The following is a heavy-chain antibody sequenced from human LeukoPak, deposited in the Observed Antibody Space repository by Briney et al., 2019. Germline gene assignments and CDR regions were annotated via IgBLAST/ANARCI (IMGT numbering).Heavy chain of an antibody. D-gene: IGHD2-2*01. CDR1: GFTFSNHG. Sequence: PGRSLRLSCAASGFTFSNHGMHWVRQAPGKGPEWVALIWYDGSNKFYGDSVKGRFTISRDNSKNTVYLQMNSLRAEDTAVYYCARDLVVPTPVDNWFDPWGQGTLVTVSS. J-gene: IGHJ5*02. CDR3: ARDLVVPTPVDNWFDP. V-gene: IGHV3-33*01. CDR2: IWYDGSNK.